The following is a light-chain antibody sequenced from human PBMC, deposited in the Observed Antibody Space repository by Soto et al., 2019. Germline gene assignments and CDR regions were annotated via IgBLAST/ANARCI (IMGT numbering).Light chain of an antibody. V-gene: IGKV1-39*01. CDR3: QQSYSTPVLT. Sequence: DIQMTQSPSSLSASVGDRVTITCRARQSISSYLNWYQQKPGKAPKLLIYAASSLQSGVPSRFSGSGSGTDFTLTISSLQPEDFATYYCQQSYSTPVLTFGGGTKVEIK. CDR2: AAS. J-gene: IGKJ4*01. CDR1: QSISSY.